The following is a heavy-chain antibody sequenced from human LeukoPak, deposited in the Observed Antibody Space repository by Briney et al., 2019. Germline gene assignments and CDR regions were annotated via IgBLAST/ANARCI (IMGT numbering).Heavy chain of an antibody. J-gene: IGHJ3*02. CDR2: ISGSGGST. V-gene: IGHV3-23*01. Sequence: GGSLRLSCAASGFTFSSYAMSWVRQAPGKGLEWVSAISGSGGSTYYADSVKGRFTISRGNSKNTLYLQMNSLRAEDTAVYYCAKGSWYYDFWSGNDAFDIWGQGTMVTVSS. CDR1: GFTFSSYA. CDR3: AKGSWYYDFWSGNDAFDI. D-gene: IGHD3-3*01.